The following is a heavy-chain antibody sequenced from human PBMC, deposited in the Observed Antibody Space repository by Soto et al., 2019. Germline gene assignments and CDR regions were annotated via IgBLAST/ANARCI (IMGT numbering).Heavy chain of an antibody. Sequence: EVQLLESGGGLVQPGGSLRLSCAASGFSFSSYAMNWVRQAPGKGLEWVSVISGSGDSTYYADSVKGRFTISRDNSKNTLYLQMISRRAEDTAVYDCARRSSGWYFDYWGQGTLVIVSS. J-gene: IGHJ4*02. CDR1: GFSFSSYA. CDR2: ISGSGDST. CDR3: ARRSSGWYFDY. D-gene: IGHD6-19*01. V-gene: IGHV3-23*01.